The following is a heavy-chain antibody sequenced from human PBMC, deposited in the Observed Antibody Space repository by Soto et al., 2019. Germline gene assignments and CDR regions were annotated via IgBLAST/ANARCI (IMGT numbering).Heavy chain of an antibody. Sequence: QVQLEQSGPEVKRPGASLRVSCKASGYTFSDFYIHWVRQAPGQGLEWMGWINPKTGGTLFAERFQGRVTMTRDTSMNTAYMDLNRLRSDDTAVYYCARDPMGRGVPHSYGMDVWGQATTVTVSS. V-gene: IGHV1-2*02. J-gene: IGHJ6*02. D-gene: IGHD2-8*01. CDR2: INPKTGGT. CDR3: ARDPMGRGVPHSYGMDV. CDR1: GYTFSDFY.